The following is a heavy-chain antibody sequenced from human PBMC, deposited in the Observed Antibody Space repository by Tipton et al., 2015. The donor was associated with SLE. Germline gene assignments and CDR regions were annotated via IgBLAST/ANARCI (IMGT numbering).Heavy chain of an antibody. D-gene: IGHD3-9*01. CDR3: ARLVSWPYYFDY. Sequence: SLRLSCAASGFTFSSYAMSWVRQAPGKGLEWVSAISGSGGSTYYADSVKGRFTVSVDTSKNQFSLKLSSVTAADTAVYYCARLVSWPYYFDYWGQGTLVTVSS. V-gene: IGHV3-23*01. CDR2: ISGSGGST. J-gene: IGHJ4*02. CDR1: GFTFSSYA.